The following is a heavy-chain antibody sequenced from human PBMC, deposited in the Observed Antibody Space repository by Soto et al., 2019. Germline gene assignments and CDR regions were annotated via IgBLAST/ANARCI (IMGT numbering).Heavy chain of an antibody. Sequence: GALTVTCGVSGDSISSSNWWNCVRQPPGKGLEWIGEIHHSGSTSYNPSLKSRVTISVDKSKNQFSLKLHSVIAADTAVYYCARARQYCSSTSGYLDPWGQGTLVTVSS. D-gene: IGHD2-2*01. CDR1: GDSISSSNW. V-gene: IGHV4-4*02. CDR3: ARARQYCSSTSGYLDP. CDR2: IHHSGST. J-gene: IGHJ5*02.